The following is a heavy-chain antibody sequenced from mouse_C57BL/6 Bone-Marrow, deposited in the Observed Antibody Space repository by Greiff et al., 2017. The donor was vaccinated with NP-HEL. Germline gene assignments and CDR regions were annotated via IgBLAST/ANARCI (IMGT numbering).Heavy chain of an antibody. CDR1: GYTFTSYW. CDR2: IYPGSGST. D-gene: IGHD2-4*01. J-gene: IGHJ3*01. Sequence: VQLQQSGAELVKPGASVKMSCKASGYTFTSYWITWVKQRPGQGLEWIGDIYPGSGSTNYNEKFQSKATLTVDTSSSTAYMQLSSLTSEYSAVYYCAHYDYDGFAYWGQGTLVTVSA. V-gene: IGHV1-55*01. CDR3: AHYDYDGFAY.